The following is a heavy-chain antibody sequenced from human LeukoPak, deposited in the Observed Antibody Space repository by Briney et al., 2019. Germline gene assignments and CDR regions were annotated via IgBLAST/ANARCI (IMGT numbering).Heavy chain of an antibody. D-gene: IGHD5-12*01. CDR2: INPDSGGT. Sequence: SETVSCKASGYTFPGYYIHWVRQAPGQGLDWMGWINPDSGGTKSAQKFQGRVTMTRDTSINTAYMELSRLASDDTAGYYCARAPGSGYAFDSSGQGTQVTVSS. CDR1: GYTFPGYY. CDR3: ARAPGSGYAFDS. J-gene: IGHJ4*02. V-gene: IGHV1-2*02.